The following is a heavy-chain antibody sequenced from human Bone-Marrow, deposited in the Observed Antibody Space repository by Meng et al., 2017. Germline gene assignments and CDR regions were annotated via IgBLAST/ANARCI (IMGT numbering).Heavy chain of an antibody. CDR2: ISSSSSYI. D-gene: IGHD6-13*01. V-gene: IGHV3-21*01. J-gene: IGHJ4*02. CDR3: ARAWGKPTFEQQLMGRTPNFDY. CDR1: GFTFSSYS. Sequence: GGSLRLSCAASGFTFSSYSMNWVRQAPGKGLEWVSSISSSSSYIYYADSVKGRFTISRDNAKNSLYLQMNSLRAEDTAVYYCARAWGKPTFEQQLMGRTPNFDYWGQGTPVTVSS.